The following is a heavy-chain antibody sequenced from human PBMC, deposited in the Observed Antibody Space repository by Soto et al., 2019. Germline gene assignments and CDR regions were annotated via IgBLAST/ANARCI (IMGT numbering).Heavy chain of an antibody. V-gene: IGHV3-11*06. CDR2: ISSSSSYT. CDR1: GFTFSDYY. CDR3: ARRGHIVVVPAANGMDV. J-gene: IGHJ6*02. D-gene: IGHD2-2*01. Sequence: GGSLRLSCAASGFTFSDYYMSWIRQAPGKGLEWVSYISSSSSYTNYADSVKGRFTISRDNAKNSLYLQMNSLRAEDTAVYYCARRGHIVVVPAANGMDVWGQGTTVTVSS.